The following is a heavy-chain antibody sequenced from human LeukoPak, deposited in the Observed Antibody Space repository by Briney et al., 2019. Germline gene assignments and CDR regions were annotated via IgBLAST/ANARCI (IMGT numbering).Heavy chain of an antibody. CDR2: INPNSAGT. J-gene: IGHJ4*02. D-gene: IGHD1-14*01. Sequence: ASVKVSCKASGYTFTGYYMQWVRQAPGQGLEWMGWINPNSAGTNYAQEFQGRVTMTRDTSISTAYMELSRLRSDDTAVYYCARAVRDRGHFDSWGQGTLVTVSS. CDR1: GYTFTGYY. CDR3: ARAVRDRGHFDS. V-gene: IGHV1-2*02.